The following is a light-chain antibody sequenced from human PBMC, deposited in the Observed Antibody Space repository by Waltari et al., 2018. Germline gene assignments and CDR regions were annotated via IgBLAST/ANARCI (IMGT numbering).Light chain of an antibody. CDR1: QSLSSS. J-gene: IGKJ2*01. Sequence: EIVLTQSPGTLSLSHGERATLSCRASQSLSSSLAWYQQRPGQAPRLLIYDVSNRASGIPARFSGSGSGTDFTLTISSLEPEDFAVYYCQQRTNRPRMYTFGQGTKLEI. V-gene: IGKV3-11*01. CDR3: QQRTNRPRMYT. CDR2: DVS.